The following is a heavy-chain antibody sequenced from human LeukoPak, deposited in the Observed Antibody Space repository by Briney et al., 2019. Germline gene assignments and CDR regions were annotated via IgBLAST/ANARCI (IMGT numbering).Heavy chain of an antibody. J-gene: IGHJ6*02. V-gene: IGHV3-48*03. Sequence: PGGSLRLPCVDSGFTLSDYEMNWVRQAPGKGLEWVSYISGFGTTIYYADSVKGRFTISRDNAKNSVYLQMNSLRGDDTAIYFCAGRYWRGGSCLTNYYGMDVWGQGTTVTVSS. D-gene: IGHD2-15*01. CDR3: AGRYWRGGSCLTNYYGMDV. CDR1: GFTLSDYE. CDR2: ISGFGTTI.